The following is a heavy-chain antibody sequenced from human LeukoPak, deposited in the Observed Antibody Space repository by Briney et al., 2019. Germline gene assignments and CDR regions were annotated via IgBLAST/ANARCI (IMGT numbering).Heavy chain of an antibody. CDR1: GFTFSAYE. CDR3: ARDPYYDSSGYYFDS. Sequence: GGSLRLSCAASGFTFSAYELNWIRQAPGKGLEWVSYISRSGTNIYYADSVQGRFTISRDNAKNSLYLQMNSLRAEDTAVYYCARDPYYDSSGYYFDSRGQGTLVTVSS. D-gene: IGHD3-22*01. CDR2: ISRSGTNI. J-gene: IGHJ4*02. V-gene: IGHV3-48*03.